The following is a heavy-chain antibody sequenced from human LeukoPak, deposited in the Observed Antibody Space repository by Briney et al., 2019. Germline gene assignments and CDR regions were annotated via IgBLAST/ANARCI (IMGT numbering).Heavy chain of an antibody. Sequence: GGSLRLSCAASGFTFSTDAMSSGPDAPGHGREWGSAISGSGGSTYYAAAGKGRLTIDRDNSKNTLYLRTNSRRAEDTAVYYCANIEAVYGDYGSMDVWGKGTTVTVSS. V-gene: IGHV3-23*01. CDR1: GFTFSTDA. CDR3: ANIEAVYGDYGSMDV. CDR2: ISGSGGST. D-gene: IGHD4-17*01. J-gene: IGHJ6*03.